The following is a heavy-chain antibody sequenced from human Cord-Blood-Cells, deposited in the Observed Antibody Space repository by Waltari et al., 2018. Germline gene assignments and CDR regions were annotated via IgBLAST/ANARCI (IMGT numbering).Heavy chain of an antibody. Sequence: ISSSSYYWGWIRQPPGKGLEWIGSIYYSGSTYYNPSLKSRVTISVDTSKNQFSLKLSSVTAADTAVYYCASVRFLEWLLYYWGQGTLVTVSS. D-gene: IGHD3-3*01. CDR2: IYYSGST. CDR1: ISSSSYY. V-gene: IGHV4-39*01. CDR3: ASVRFLEWLLYY. J-gene: IGHJ4*02.